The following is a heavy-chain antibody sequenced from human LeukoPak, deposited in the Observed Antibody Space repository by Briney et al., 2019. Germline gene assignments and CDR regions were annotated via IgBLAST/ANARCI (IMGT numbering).Heavy chain of an antibody. CDR1: GGSIITSY. CDR2: IDYSGST. D-gene: IGHD6-13*01. V-gene: IGHV4-59*01. Sequence: PSETLSLTCTVPGGSIITSYRSCIRQPPGKGLEWIGDIDYSGSTNSNPTLKSRVTISVDTSKNQSTLTLSAVTAADTAVYYCARDAMGSDSSPPDYWGQGTLVTVSS. CDR3: ARDAMGSDSSPPDY. J-gene: IGHJ4*02.